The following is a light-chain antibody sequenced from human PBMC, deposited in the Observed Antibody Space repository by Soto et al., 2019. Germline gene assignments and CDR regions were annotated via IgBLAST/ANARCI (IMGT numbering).Light chain of an antibody. J-gene: IGKJ4*01. CDR2: DAS. Sequence: DIQMTQSASSLSASLGDRVTITCKASQDISNYLNWYQQKPGKAPKLLIYDASNLETGVPSRFSGSGSGTDFTFTISSLQPEDIATYYCQQYDNLPLTFGGGTKVDIK. V-gene: IGKV1-33*01. CDR3: QQYDNLPLT. CDR1: QDISNY.